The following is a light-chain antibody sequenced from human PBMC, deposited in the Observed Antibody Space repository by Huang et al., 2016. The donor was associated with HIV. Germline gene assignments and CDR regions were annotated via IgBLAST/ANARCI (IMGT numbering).Light chain of an antibody. J-gene: IGKJ1*01. Sequence: EIVMTQCPATLSVSPGERATLSCRASQSVSSNLAWYQQKPCQAPRLLIYGASTRALGIPARFSGSGSGTEFTLTISSLQSEDFAVYYCQQYNNWPRTFGQGTKVEIK. CDR1: QSVSSN. CDR3: QQYNNWPRT. CDR2: GAS. V-gene: IGKV3-15*01.